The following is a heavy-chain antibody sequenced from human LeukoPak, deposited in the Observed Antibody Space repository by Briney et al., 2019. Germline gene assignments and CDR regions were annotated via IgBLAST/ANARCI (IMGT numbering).Heavy chain of an antibody. V-gene: IGHV3-53*05. CDR3: AKDRSGYSSSWYPFDY. CDR1: GFTVSSNY. Sequence: GGSLRLSCAASGFTVSSNYMSWVRQAPGKGLEWVSVIYSGGSTYYADSVKGRFTISRDNSKNTLYLQMHSLRAEDTAVYYCAKDRSGYSSSWYPFDYWGQGTLVTVSS. D-gene: IGHD6-13*01. CDR2: IYSGGST. J-gene: IGHJ4*02.